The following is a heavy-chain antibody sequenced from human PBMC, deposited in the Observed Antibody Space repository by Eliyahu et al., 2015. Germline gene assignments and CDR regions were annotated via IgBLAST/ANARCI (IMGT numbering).Heavy chain of an antibody. CDR2: INPSGGST. Sequence: QVQLVQSGAEVKKPGASVKVSCKASGYXFTSYXMPWVXQAPGQGLEWMGIINPSGGSTSYAQKFQGRVTMTRDTSTSTVYMELSSLRSEDTAVYYCAVIRSRLRFNFDVDYYYMDVWGKGTTVTVSS. V-gene: IGHV1-46*01. J-gene: IGHJ6*03. CDR3: AVIRSRLRFNFDVDYYYMDV. CDR1: GYXFTSYX. D-gene: IGHD3-3*01.